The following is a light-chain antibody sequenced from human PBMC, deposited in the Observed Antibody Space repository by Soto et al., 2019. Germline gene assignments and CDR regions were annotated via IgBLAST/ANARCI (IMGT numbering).Light chain of an antibody. CDR3: PQDYNYPRT. J-gene: IGKJ1*01. Sequence: AIQMTQSPSSLSASVGDRATITCRASQGVRNNLGWYQQKPGKAPQLLIYAASSLQSGVPARFSGSGSGTEFTLTINRLQAEDFATYFCPQDYNYPRTFGQGDKVDI. V-gene: IGKV1-6*01. CDR2: AAS. CDR1: QGVRNN.